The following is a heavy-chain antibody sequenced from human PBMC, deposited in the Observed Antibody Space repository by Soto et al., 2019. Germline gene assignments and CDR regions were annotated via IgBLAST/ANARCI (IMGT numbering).Heavy chain of an antibody. CDR1: GFTFSSFA. J-gene: IGHJ4*02. CDR2: ISGSGDST. CDR3: AKGIYSYGYNSFDY. V-gene: IGHV3-23*01. D-gene: IGHD5-18*01. Sequence: GGSLRLSCAASGFTFSSFAMSWVRQAPGKGLEWVSAISGSGDSTYYADSVKGRFAISRDNSKNTLYLQMNSLRAEDTAVYYCAKGIYSYGYNSFDYWGQGTLVTVSS.